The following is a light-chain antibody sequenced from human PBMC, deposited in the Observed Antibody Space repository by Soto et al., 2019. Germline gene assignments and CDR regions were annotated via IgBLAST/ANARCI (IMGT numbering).Light chain of an antibody. CDR2: YDD. CDR1: NGGNKA. V-gene: IGLV1-36*01. Sequence: QAVVTQPPSVSEAPGQRVTISCSGSNGGNKAVNWYQQLPGKAPKLLLYYDDMLYSGVSDRFSGSKSGTSASLAISGLQNDDDGDDYYAIWYDSVDSWVFGGGTKLTVL. J-gene: IGLJ3*02. CDR3: AIWYDSVDSWV.